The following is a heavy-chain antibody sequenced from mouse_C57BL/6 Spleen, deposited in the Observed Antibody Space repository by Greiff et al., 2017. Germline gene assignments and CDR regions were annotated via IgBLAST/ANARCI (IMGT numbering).Heavy chain of an antibody. CDR1: GFTFSSYA. V-gene: IGHV5-4*01. J-gene: IGHJ2*01. CDR2: ISDGGSYT. D-gene: IGHD1-1*01. Sequence: DVQLVESGGGLVKPGGSLKLSCAASGFTFSSYAMSWVRQTPEKRLEWVATISDGGSYTYYPDNVKGRFTISRDNAKNNLYLQMSHLKSEDTAMYYCARAYYGSSYDYFDYWGQGTTLTVSS. CDR3: ARAYYGSSYDYFDY.